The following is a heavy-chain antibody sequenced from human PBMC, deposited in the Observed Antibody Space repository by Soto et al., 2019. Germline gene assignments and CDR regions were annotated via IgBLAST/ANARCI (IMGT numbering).Heavy chain of an antibody. CDR3: ARHSGVAEDGTD. CDR1: GYSFTTNW. CDR2: IYPGDSDT. V-gene: IGHV5-51*01. Sequence: LKISCKGSGYSFTTNWIGWVRQMPGKGLEWMGVIYPGDSDTRYSPSFQGQVAISADKSINTAYLQWSSLKASDTAMYYCARHSGVAEDGTDWGQGTLVTVSS. J-gene: IGHJ1*01. D-gene: IGHD6-13*01.